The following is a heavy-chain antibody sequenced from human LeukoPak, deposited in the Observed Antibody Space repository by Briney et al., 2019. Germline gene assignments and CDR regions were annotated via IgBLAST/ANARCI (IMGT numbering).Heavy chain of an antibody. V-gene: IGHV4-30-2*01. CDR2: IYHSGST. CDR1: GGSMITGGYY. J-gene: IGHJ4*02. CDR3: ARRNANADY. Sequence: KPSQTLSLTCTVSGGSMITGGYYWSWIRQPPGKGLEWIGYIYHSGSTYYNPSLKSRVTISVDRSKNQFSLKLSSVTAADTAVYYCARRNANADYWGQGTLVTVSS. D-gene: IGHD2-2*01.